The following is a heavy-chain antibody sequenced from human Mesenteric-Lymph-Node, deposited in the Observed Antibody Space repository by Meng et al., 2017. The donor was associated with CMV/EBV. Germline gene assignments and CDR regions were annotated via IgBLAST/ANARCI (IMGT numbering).Heavy chain of an antibody. CDR1: GFTFRTHD. CDR2: IATSGAT. J-gene: IGHJ6*02. V-gene: IGHV3-13*01. D-gene: IGHD2/OR15-2a*01. Sequence: GGSLRLSCAAAGFTFRTHDMHWVRQVTGKGLEWVSAIATSGATYYADSVKGRFTISRENARNSLFLQMDNLRAVDTAVYYCARGDHCDRPSRSSQGDYNYYGMDAWGQGTTVTVSS. CDR3: ARGDHCDRPSRSSQGDYNYYGMDA.